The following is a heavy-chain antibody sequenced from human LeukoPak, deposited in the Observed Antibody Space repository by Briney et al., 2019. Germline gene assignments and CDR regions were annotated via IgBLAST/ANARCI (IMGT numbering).Heavy chain of an antibody. CDR1: GGSISSSSYY. CDR2: INHSGST. D-gene: IGHD3-10*01. V-gene: IGHV4-39*07. J-gene: IGHJ6*03. CDR3: ARLYGLYYYYYMDV. Sequence: PSETLSLTCTVSGGSISSSSYYWGWIRQPPGKGLEWIGEINHSGSTNYNPSLKSRVTISVDTSKNQFSLKLSSVTAADTAVYYCARLYGLYYYYYMDVWGKGTTVTISS.